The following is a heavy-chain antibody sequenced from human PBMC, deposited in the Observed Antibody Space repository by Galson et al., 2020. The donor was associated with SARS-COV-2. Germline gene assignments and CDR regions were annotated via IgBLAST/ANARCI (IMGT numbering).Heavy chain of an antibody. V-gene: IGHV4-59*01. CDR2: FYYSGNI. J-gene: IGHJ3*02. D-gene: IGHD2-15*01. CDR1: DDSIRNYY. CDR3: ARENCSGPNCIVHAFDI. Sequence: SETLSLTCTVSDDSIRNYYWNWIRQSPGKGLEWIGSFYYSGNINYNPSLRSRLTLSGDTSKNQLSLKLSSVTAADTAVYYCARENCSGPNCIVHAFDIWGQGTAVTVSP.